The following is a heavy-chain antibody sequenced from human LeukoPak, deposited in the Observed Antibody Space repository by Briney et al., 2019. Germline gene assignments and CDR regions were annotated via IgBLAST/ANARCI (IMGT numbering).Heavy chain of an antibody. CDR2: INHSGST. J-gene: IGHJ4*02. CDR1: GGSFSGYY. CDR3: ARVNYDYVWGSYRQSGFDY. V-gene: IGHV4-34*01. D-gene: IGHD3-16*02. Sequence: PSETLSLTCAVYGGSFSGYYWSWIRQPPGKGLEWIGEINHSGSTNYNPSLKSRVTISVDTSKNQFSLKLSSVTAADTAVYYCARVNYDYVWGSYRQSGFDYWGQGTLVTVSS.